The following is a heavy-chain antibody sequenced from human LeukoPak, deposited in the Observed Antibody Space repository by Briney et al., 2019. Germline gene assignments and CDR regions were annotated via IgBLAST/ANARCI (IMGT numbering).Heavy chain of an antibody. CDR2: INPNSGGT. CDR3: ARDKGSSWTNFDY. D-gene: IGHD6-13*01. CDR1: GYTFTGYY. V-gene: IGHV1-2*02. Sequence: ASVKVSCKASGYTFTGYYMHWVRQAPGQGLEWMGWINPNSGGTNYAQKFQGRVTMTRDTSIRTACMELSRLRSDDTAVYYCARDKGSSWTNFDYWGQGTLVTVSS. J-gene: IGHJ4*02.